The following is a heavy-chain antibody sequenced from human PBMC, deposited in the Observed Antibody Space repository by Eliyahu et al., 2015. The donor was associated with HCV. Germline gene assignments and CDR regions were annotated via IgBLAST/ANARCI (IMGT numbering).Heavy chain of an antibody. CDR1: GFTFSSYG. Sequence: QAELVESGGNVVQPGRSLRLSCEAXGFTFSSYGMPWVRQAPGKGLGWVAVLSYGGGVQFYADNVKGRFTISRDNSRNTLYLQMNNLRDEDTAMYYCAKEAAEKVMPYWYFDVWGRGTLVTVAS. V-gene: IGHV3-30*18. CDR3: AKEAAEKVMPYWYFDV. CDR2: LSYGGGVQ. J-gene: IGHJ2*01. D-gene: IGHD3-16*01.